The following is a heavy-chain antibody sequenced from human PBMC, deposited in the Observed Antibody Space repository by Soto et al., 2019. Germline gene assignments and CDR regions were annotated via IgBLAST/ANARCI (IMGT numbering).Heavy chain of an antibody. CDR1: GFTFSSYW. J-gene: IGHJ4*02. V-gene: IGHV3-7*01. Sequence: EVQLVESGGGLVQPGGYLRLSCAASGFTFSSYWMNWVRQAPGKGLEWVANIKQDGSEKYYVDSVKGRFTISRDNTKNSIYLQMNSLRAEDTAVYYCAREQLQVVIPDYWGQGTLVTVSS. D-gene: IGHD6-13*01. CDR3: AREQLQVVIPDY. CDR2: IKQDGSEK.